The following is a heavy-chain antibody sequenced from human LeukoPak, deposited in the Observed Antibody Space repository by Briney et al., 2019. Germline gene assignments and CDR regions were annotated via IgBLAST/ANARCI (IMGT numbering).Heavy chain of an antibody. CDR2: INHSGST. CDR3: ASAGGFCSSTSCYEVPANWFDP. CDR1: GGSFSGYS. D-gene: IGHD2-2*01. J-gene: IGHJ5*02. V-gene: IGHV4-34*01. Sequence: PSETLSLTCAVYGGSFSGYSWSWIRQPPGKGLEWIGEINHSGSTNYNPSLKSRVTISVDTSKNQFSLKLSSVTAADTAVYYCASAGGFCSSTSCYEVPANWFDPWGQGTLVTVSS.